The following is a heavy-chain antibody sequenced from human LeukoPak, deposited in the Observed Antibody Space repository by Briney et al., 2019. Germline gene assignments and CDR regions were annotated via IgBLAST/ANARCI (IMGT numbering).Heavy chain of an antibody. V-gene: IGHV3-15*01. CDR3: TTVGSDFDWLLLPPYYFDY. CDR1: GFTFSNAW. J-gene: IGHJ4*02. Sequence: PGGSLRLSCAASGFTFSNAWMSWVRQAPGKGLEWVGCIKSKTDGGTTDYAAPVKGRFTISRDDSKNTLYLQMNSLKTEDTAVYYCTTVGSDFDWLLLPPYYFDYWGQGTLVTVSS. D-gene: IGHD3-9*01. CDR2: IKSKTDGGTT.